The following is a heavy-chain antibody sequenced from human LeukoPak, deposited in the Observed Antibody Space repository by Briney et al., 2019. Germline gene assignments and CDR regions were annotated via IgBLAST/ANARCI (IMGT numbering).Heavy chain of an antibody. D-gene: IGHD2-2*02. J-gene: IGHJ6*02. Sequence: ASVKVSCKASGYTFTGYYMHWVRQAPGQGLEWMGWINPNSGGTNYAQKFQGRVTMTRDTSISTAYMELSRLRSDDTAVYYCARDLQTLGYCSSTSCYTGGYYYGMDVWGQGNTVTVSS. CDR1: GYTFTGYY. V-gene: IGHV1-2*02. CDR2: INPNSGGT. CDR3: ARDLQTLGYCSSTSCYTGGYYYGMDV.